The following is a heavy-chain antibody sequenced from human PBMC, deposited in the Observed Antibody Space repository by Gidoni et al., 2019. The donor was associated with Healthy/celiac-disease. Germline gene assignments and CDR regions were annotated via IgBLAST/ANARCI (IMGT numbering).Heavy chain of an antibody. CDR1: GSSFTIYW. V-gene: IGHV5-51*03. J-gene: IGHJ4*02. D-gene: IGHD6-19*01. CDR2: IYSGASDT. Sequence: EVQLVQSGAEVKKPGESLKISCKGSGSSFTIYWIGWVRQMPGKGLEWMVSIYSGASDTRYSPSFQGQVTISADKSISTAYLQWSSLKASDTAMYYCARSLSSGWYFDYWGQGTLVTVSS. CDR3: ARSLSSGWYFDY.